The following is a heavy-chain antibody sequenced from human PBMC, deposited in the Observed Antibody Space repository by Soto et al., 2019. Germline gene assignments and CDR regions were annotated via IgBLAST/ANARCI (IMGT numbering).Heavy chain of an antibody. CDR2: IGADGTHK. Sequence: QVRLVESGGGVVQPGRSLRLSCAASGFIIPCCAIHWIRQSPGKGLEWVAVIGADGTHKYYGDSVQGRFTISRYTSQNMVFLQMDSLTAEDTALYYCARDVRVGEPDYFDDWGQGTLVSVSS. J-gene: IGHJ4*02. CDR3: ARDVRVGEPDYFDD. V-gene: IGHV3-30*01. D-gene: IGHD1-26*01. CDR1: GFIIPCCA.